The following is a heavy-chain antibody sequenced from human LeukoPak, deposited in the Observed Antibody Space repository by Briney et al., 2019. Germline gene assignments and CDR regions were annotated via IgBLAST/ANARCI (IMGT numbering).Heavy chain of an antibody. Sequence: PGGSLRLSCAASGFTFSSYSMNWVRQAPGKGLEWVSSISSSSSYIYYVDSVKGRFTISRDNAKNSLYLQMNSLRAEDTAVYYCARERYRNFDYWGQGTLVTVSS. CDR3: ARERYRNFDY. V-gene: IGHV3-21*01. CDR2: ISSSSSYI. CDR1: GFTFSSYS. D-gene: IGHD1-26*01. J-gene: IGHJ4*02.